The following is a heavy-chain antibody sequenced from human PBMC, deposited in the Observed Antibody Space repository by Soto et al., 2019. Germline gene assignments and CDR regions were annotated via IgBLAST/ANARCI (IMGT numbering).Heavy chain of an antibody. CDR2: IKSKTDGGTT. V-gene: IGHV3-15*01. CDR1: GFTFSNAW. CDR3: TTDHRGYCSGGSCYSRLYYYYYYGMDV. Sequence: PGGSLRLSCAASGFTFSNAWMSWVRHAPGKGLEWVGRIKSKTDGGTTDYAAPVKGRFTISRDDSKNTLYLQMNSLKTEDTAVYYCTTDHRGYCSGGSCYSRLYYYYYYGMDVWGQGTTVTVSS. D-gene: IGHD2-15*01. J-gene: IGHJ6*02.